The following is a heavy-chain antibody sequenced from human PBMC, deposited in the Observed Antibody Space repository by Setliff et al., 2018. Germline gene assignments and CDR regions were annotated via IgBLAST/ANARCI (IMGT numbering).Heavy chain of an antibody. J-gene: IGHJ4*02. CDR3: AGTPALGTSWLSPFDY. Sequence: SETLSLTCTVSGVSFGSGTYYWSWIRQTAGKGLEWIGLIQSSGNTNYNPSLQSRVTISIDTSKNQFSLKMSSVTAADTAMYYCAGTPALGTSWLSPFDYWGQGTLVTVSS. D-gene: IGHD5-12*01. CDR1: GVSFGSGTYY. V-gene: IGHV4-61*02. CDR2: IQSSGNT.